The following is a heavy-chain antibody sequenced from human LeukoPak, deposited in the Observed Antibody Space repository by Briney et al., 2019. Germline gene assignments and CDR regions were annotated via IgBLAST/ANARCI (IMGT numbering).Heavy chain of an antibody. CDR1: GGSMSSGDYY. Sequence: SETLSLTCTVSGGSMSSGDYYYTWIRQPPGKGLEWIGEINHSGSTNYNPSLKSRVTISVDTSKNQFSLKLSSVTAADTAVYYCARGIAVAGTLYYFDYWGQGTLVTVSS. D-gene: IGHD6-19*01. CDR2: INHSGST. CDR3: ARGIAVAGTLYYFDY. V-gene: IGHV4-39*07. J-gene: IGHJ4*02.